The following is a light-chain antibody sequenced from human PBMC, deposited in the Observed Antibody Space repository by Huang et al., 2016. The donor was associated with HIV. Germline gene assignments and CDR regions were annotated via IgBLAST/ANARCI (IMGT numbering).Light chain of an antibody. J-gene: IGKJ4*01. CDR2: GAS. CDR3: QQYNNWPLT. Sequence: EILLTQSPATLSVSLGGEVAVSCRASHIIGRNLAWYQQKPGQPPRLLLFGASTRATGGPARFGGSGSGTDFTLTISRPQSEDSAVYYCQQYNNWPLTFGGGTKVELK. V-gene: IGKV3-15*01. CDR1: HIIGRN.